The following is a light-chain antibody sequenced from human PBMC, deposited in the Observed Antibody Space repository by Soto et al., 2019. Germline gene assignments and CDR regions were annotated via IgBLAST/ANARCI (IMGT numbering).Light chain of an antibody. J-gene: IGLJ2*01. CDR2: ENY. V-gene: IGLV6-57*04. CDR1: SGSIASYY. CDR3: QSYDSTNHGV. Sequence: NFMLTQPHSVSGSPGKTVTISCTRTSGSIASYYVQWYQQRPGSAPTTVISENYQRPSGVPDRFTGSIDTSSNSASLTISGLETEDEADYYCQSYDSTNHGVFGGGTKLTVL.